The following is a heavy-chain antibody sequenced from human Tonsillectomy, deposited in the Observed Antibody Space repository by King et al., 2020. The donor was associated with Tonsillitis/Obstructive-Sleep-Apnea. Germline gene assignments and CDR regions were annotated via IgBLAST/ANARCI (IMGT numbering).Heavy chain of an antibody. CDR1: GFTFSSYA. V-gene: IGHV3-30*01. J-gene: IGHJ3*02. D-gene: IGHD6-13*01. CDR3: ARDVFSSSWSAFDI. Sequence: VQLVESGGGVVQPGRSLRLSCAASGFTFSSYAMHWVRQAPGKGLEWVAVISYDGSNKYYADSVKGRFTNSRDNSKNTLYLQMNSLRAEDTAVYYCARDVFSSSWSAFDIWGQGTMVTVSS. CDR2: ISYDGSNK.